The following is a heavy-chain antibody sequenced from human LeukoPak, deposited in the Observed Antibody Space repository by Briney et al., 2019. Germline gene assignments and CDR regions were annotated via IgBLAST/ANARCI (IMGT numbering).Heavy chain of an antibody. V-gene: IGHV3-73*01. CDR3: ARARPSMWIDY. Sequence: GGSLRLSCAASGFTFSNAWMSWVRQASGKGLEWVGRIRSKANSYATAYAASVKGRFTISRDDSKNTAYLQMNSLRPEDTAVYYCARARPSMWIDYWGQGTLVTVSS. CDR2: IRSKANSYAT. D-gene: IGHD5-12*01. CDR1: GFTFSNAW. J-gene: IGHJ4*02.